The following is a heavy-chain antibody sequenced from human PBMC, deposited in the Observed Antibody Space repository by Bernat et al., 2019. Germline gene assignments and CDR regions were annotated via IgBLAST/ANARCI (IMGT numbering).Heavy chain of an antibody. D-gene: IGHD6-13*01. V-gene: IGHV1-2*06. CDR1: GYTFTDYS. CDR2: VNPKNDVT. J-gene: IGHJ4*02. CDR3: ARKWAAGPFDY. Sequence: QVQLVQSGVEVKKPGASVKVSCKTSGYTFTDYSIHWVRQAPGQGPEWMGRVNPKNDVTDYSQKFQGRVTMTSDTSINTAYMELNSLTSDDTAVYYCARKWAAGPFDYWGQGTLVTVSS.